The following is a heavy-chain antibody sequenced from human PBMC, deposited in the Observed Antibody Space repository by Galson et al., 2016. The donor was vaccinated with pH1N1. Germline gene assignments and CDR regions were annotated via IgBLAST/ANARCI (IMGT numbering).Heavy chain of an antibody. CDR1: GFTFSSYA. D-gene: IGHD3-10*02. CDR3: ARDNLRGSGSPDASDV. V-gene: IGHV3-23*01. J-gene: IGHJ3*01. CDR2: ISGSGGYT. Sequence: SLRLSCAAFGFTFSSYAMSWVRQAPGKGLEWVSAISGSGGYTYFADSVQGRFTISRDNSKNTLYLQMNTLRAEDTAVYYCARDNLRGSGSPDASDVWGQGTMVTVSS.